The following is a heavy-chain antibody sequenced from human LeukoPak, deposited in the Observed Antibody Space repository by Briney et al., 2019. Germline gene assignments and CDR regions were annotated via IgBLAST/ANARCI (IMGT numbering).Heavy chain of an antibody. D-gene: IGHD5-12*01. V-gene: IGHV1-18*01. CDR2: ISAYNGNT. Sequence: ASVKVSCKASGYTFTSYGISWVRQAPGQGLEWMGWISAYNGNTNYAQKLQGRVTMTTDASTSTAYMELRSLRSDDTAVYYCARGAGVATISPFYYFDYWGQGTLVTVSS. CDR3: ARGAGVATISPFYYFDY. J-gene: IGHJ4*02. CDR1: GYTFTSYG.